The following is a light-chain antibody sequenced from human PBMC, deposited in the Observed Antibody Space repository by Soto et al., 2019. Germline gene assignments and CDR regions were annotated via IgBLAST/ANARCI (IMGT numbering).Light chain of an antibody. J-gene: IGKJ1*01. CDR1: QSISSW. Sequence: DIQMTQSPSSLSATAGDRVTMTCRASQSISSWLAWYQQKPGKAPKLLIYDASSLESGVPSRFSGSGSGTEFTLTISSLQPDDFATYYCQQYNSYWWTFGQGTKVDIK. CDR3: QQYNSYWWT. V-gene: IGKV1-5*01. CDR2: DAS.